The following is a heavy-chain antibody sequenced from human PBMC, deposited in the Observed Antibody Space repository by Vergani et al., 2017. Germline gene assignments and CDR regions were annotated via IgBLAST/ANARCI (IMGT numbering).Heavy chain of an antibody. CDR1: DFISNGHY. CDR2: IYTSGST. CDR3: ARESSGWHGGVDY. Sequence: QVQLQESGPGLVKPSETLSLICDVFDFISNGHYWSWIRQPAGKGLEWIGRIYTSGSTNYNPSLKSRVTISVDTSKNQFSLKLSSVTAADTAVYYCARESSGWHGGVDYWGQGTLVTVSS. V-gene: IGHV4-4*07. D-gene: IGHD6-19*01. J-gene: IGHJ4*02.